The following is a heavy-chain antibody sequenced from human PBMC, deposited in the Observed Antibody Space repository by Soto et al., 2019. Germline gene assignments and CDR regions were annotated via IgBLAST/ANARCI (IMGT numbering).Heavy chain of an antibody. CDR3: ARREEQLVRRGDYYLDV. CDR1: GGTFSSYT. V-gene: IGHV1-69*02. J-gene: IGHJ6*03. D-gene: IGHD6-6*01. CDR2: IVPILGIA. Sequence: SVKVSCKASGGTFSSYTISWVRQAPGQGLEWMGRIVPILGIANYAQKFQGRVTITADKSTSTAYMELSSLRSEDTAVYYCARREEQLVRRGDYYLDVWGKGTTVTVSS.